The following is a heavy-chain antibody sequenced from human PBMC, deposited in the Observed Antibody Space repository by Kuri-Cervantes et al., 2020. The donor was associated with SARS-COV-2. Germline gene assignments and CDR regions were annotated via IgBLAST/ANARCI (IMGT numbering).Heavy chain of an antibody. CDR3: ARAKTTVVTLNDAFDI. CDR1: GFNFSYFD. Sequence: GESLKISCAASGFNFSYFDIHWVRQATGEGLECVSSIGCVGDRYFPGSVKGRFTISGEDAKDSLYLQMNSLRAGDTAVCYCARAKTTVVTLNDAFDIWGQGTMVTVSS. V-gene: IGHV3-13*04. CDR2: IGCVGDR. D-gene: IGHD4-23*01. J-gene: IGHJ3*02.